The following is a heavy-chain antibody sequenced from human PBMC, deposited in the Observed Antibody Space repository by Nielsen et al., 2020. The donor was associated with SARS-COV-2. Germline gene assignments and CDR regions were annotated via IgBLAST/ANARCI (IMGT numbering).Heavy chain of an antibody. CDR2: VSNDGTNT. CDR3: ARPLLGHYYALDV. J-gene: IGHJ6*02. Sequence: GESLKISCAASGFTFSNYGMHWVRQAPGKGLEWPAFVSNDGTNTDYADSVKGRFTISRDSSTNTVYVEMKSLRGDDTAVYYCARPLLGHYYALDVWGQGTAVTVSS. D-gene: IGHD3-16*01. CDR1: GFTFSNYG. V-gene: IGHV3-30*03.